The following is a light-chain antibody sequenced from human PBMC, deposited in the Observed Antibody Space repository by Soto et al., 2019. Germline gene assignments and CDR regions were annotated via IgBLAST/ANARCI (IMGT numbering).Light chain of an antibody. CDR3: QQSYITPQT. V-gene: IGKV1-39*01. CDR2: VTS. CDR1: QNIDKF. J-gene: IGKJ1*01. Sequence: DIQMTQSPNSLSASVGDRVTITCRTSQNIDKFLNWYQQRPGKAPRLLIYVTSSLQTGVPSRFSGSGSGTDFSLTINSLDPEDFATYYCQQSYITPQTFGQGTKVDIK.